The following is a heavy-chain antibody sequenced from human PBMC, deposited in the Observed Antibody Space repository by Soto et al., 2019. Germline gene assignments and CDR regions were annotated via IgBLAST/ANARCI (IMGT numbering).Heavy chain of an antibody. V-gene: IGHV4-34*01. Sequence: SETLSLTCAVYGGSFSGYYWSWIRQPPGKGLEWIGEINHSGSTNYNPSLKSRVTISVDTSKNQFSLKLSSVTAADTAVYYCARSRPNDPDIVVVVAAIHAFDIWGQGTMVTVSS. CDR1: GGSFSGYY. J-gene: IGHJ3*02. CDR2: INHSGST. D-gene: IGHD2-15*01. CDR3: ARSRPNDPDIVVVVAAIHAFDI.